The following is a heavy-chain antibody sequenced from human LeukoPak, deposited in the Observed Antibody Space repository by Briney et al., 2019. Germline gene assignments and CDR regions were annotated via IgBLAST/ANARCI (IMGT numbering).Heavy chain of an antibody. CDR3: ASVDTAMVTIDY. CDR2: IYYSGST. V-gene: IGHV4-61*05. D-gene: IGHD5-18*01. J-gene: IGHJ4*02. CDR1: GGSISSGSYY. Sequence: SETLSLTCTVSGGSISSGSYYWGWIRQPPGKGLEWIGYIYYSGSTNYNPSLKSRVTISVDTSKNQFSLKLSSVTAADTAVYYCASVDTAMVTIDYWGQGTLVTVSS.